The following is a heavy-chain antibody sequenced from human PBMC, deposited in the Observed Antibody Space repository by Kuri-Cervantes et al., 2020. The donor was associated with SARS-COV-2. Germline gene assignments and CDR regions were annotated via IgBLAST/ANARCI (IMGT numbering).Heavy chain of an antibody. J-gene: IGHJ4*02. D-gene: IGHD3-3*01. V-gene: IGHV3-49*04. CDR1: GFTFGDYA. CDR3: TRDDFWSGYFDY. Sequence: GGSLRLSCTASGFTFGDYAMSWVRQAPGRGLEWVGFIRSKFFGETRQYAASVKGRFTISRDDSKSIAYLQMNSLKTEDTAVYYCTRDDFWSGYFDYWGQGTLVTVSS. CDR2: IRSKFFGETR.